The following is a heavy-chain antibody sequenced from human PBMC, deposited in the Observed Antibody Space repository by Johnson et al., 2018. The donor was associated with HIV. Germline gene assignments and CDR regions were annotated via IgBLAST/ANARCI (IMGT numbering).Heavy chain of an antibody. CDR2: IKSKTDGGTT. Sequence: VQLVESGGGVVQPGRSLRLSCVASGFTFSNAWMSWVRQAPGKGLEWVGRIKSKTDGGTTDYAAPVKGRFTISRDDSKNTLYMQMNSLKNEDTAVYYCTSLRDDACDIWGQGTMVTLSS. J-gene: IGHJ3*02. CDR1: GFTFSNAW. CDR3: TSLRDDACDI. V-gene: IGHV3-15*01.